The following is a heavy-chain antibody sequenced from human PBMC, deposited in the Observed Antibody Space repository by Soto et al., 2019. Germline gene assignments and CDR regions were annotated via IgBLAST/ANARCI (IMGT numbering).Heavy chain of an antibody. V-gene: IGHV4-39*01. CDR2: IYYSGST. J-gene: IGHJ4*02. D-gene: IGHD6-13*01. CDR3: AREHIAAATNFDS. Sequence: QLQLQESGPGLVKPSETLSLTCTVSVGSISSSSYYWGWIRQPPGKGLEWIGSIYYSGSTYYNPSLKSRVTISVYTSKNQFSLKLSSVTAADTAVYYCAREHIAAATNFDSWGQGTLVTVSS. CDR1: VGSISSSSYY.